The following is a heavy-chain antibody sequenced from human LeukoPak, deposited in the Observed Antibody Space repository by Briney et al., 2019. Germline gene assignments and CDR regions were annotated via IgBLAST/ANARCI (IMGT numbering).Heavy chain of an antibody. D-gene: IGHD3-10*01. V-gene: IGHV3-7*05. CDR1: GFTLSNYW. Sequence: QPGESLRLSCAASGFTLSNYWMSWVRQAPGRGLEWVGNIKQDGSEIYYVDSVKGRFTISRDNAKNSLFLQMNSLRAEDTAVYYCARSYTSPNWFDPWGQGTLVTVSS. J-gene: IGHJ5*02. CDR3: ARSYTSPNWFDP. CDR2: IKQDGSEI.